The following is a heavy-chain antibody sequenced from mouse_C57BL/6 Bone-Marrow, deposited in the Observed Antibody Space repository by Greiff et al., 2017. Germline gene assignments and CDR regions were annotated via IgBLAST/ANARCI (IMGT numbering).Heavy chain of an antibody. CDR2: INPSSGYN. CDR3: ARSEGVPGLFAD. J-gene: IGHJ3*01. CDR1: GYTFTSYW. V-gene: IGHV1-7*01. D-gene: IGHD3-2*02. Sequence: VQLQQPGAELAKPGASVKLSCKASGYTFTSYWMHWVKQRPGQGLEWTGYINPSSGYNKYNQKFKDKATLTAAKSSSTAYMQLSSLTYEDSAVYYCARSEGVPGLFADWGQGTLVTVSA.